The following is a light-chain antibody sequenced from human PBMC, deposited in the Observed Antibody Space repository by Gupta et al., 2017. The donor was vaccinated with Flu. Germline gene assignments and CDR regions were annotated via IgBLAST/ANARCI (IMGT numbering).Light chain of an antibody. Sequence: GTLSLSPGERATLSCRASQSVSNSYLAWYQQKPGQAPRLLIYGASSRATGIPDRFSGSGSGTDFTLTISRLEPEDFAVYYCQQYGSSLYTFGQGTKLEIK. J-gene: IGKJ2*01. CDR1: QSVSNSY. CDR2: GAS. V-gene: IGKV3-20*01. CDR3: QQYGSSLYT.